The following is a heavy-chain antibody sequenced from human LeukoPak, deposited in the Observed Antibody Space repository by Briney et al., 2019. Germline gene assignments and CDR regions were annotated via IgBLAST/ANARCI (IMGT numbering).Heavy chain of an antibody. D-gene: IGHD6-13*01. V-gene: IGHV3-43D*03. CDR3: AKGGSSSWSAPFDS. CDR2: ISWNGAIT. CDR1: GFIFGDFA. Sequence: AGGSLRVSCAASGFIFGDFAMHWVRQAPGKGLEWVSLISWNGAITYSTDSVKGRFTISRDNTKGFLYLQMNSLRTEDTAFYYCAKGGSSSWSAPFDSWGQGTLVTVSS. J-gene: IGHJ4*02.